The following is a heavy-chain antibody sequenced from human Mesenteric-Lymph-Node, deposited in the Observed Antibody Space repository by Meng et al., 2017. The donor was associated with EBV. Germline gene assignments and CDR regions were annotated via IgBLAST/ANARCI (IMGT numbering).Heavy chain of an antibody. Sequence: QLQGPGPGLWKPSETLSLTCTGPGGSISSSTYYWGWIRQPPGKGLEWIGSIYYSGSTYYNPSLKSRVTISISTSKNQFSLKLSSVTAADTAVYYCARDWGLRAYFQYWGQGTLVTVSS. J-gene: IGHJ1*01. CDR1: GGSISSSTYY. CDR2: IYYSGST. CDR3: ARDWGLRAYFQY. V-gene: IGHV4-39*07. D-gene: IGHD3-16*01.